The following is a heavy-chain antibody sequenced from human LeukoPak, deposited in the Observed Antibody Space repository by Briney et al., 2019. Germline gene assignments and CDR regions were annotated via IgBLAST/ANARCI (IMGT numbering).Heavy chain of an antibody. J-gene: IGHJ4*02. V-gene: IGHV4-31*03. Sequence: PSETLSLTCTVSGGSISSGGYYWSWIRQHPGKGLEWIGYNYYSGSTYYNPSLKSRLTISVDTSKNQFSLKLSSVTAADTAVYYCARVGPSDSSTWGYWGQGTLLTVSP. D-gene: IGHD6-13*01. CDR1: GGSISSGGYY. CDR2: NYYSGST. CDR3: ARVGPSDSSTWGY.